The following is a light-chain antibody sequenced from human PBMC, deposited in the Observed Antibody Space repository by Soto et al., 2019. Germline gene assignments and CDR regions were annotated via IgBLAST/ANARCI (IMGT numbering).Light chain of an antibody. V-gene: IGLV1-40*01. J-gene: IGLJ1*01. Sequence: QSVLTQPPSVSGAPGQRVTISRTGSSSNIGAEYGIRWYQHLPGTAPKLLIYGVNSRPSGVPDRFSGSKSGSSASLAIAGLQAEDEADYYCQSYDDSLGGFYVFGTGTKVTVL. CDR2: GVN. CDR3: QSYDDSLGGFYV. CDR1: SSNIGAEYG.